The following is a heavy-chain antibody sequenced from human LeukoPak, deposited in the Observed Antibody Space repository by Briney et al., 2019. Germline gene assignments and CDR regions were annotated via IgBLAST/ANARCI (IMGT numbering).Heavy chain of an antibody. Sequence: PGGSLRLSCAASGFTFSSYGMHWVRQAPGKGLEWVAIISYDGNNKYYADSVKGRFTISRDNSKNTLYLQMNSLRPEDAAVYYCAKDGSSWCLTYYFDYWGQGTLVTVSS. CDR1: GFTFSSYG. CDR2: ISYDGNNK. CDR3: AKDGSSWCLTYYFDY. V-gene: IGHV3-30*18. D-gene: IGHD6-13*01. J-gene: IGHJ4*02.